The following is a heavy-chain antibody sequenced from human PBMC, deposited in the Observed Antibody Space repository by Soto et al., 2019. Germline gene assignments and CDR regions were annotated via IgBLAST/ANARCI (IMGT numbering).Heavy chain of an antibody. V-gene: IGHV4-34*01. Sequence: SETLSLTCAVYGGSFSGYYWSWIRQPPGKGLEWIGEINHSGSTNYNPPLKSRVTISVDTSKNQFSLKLSSVTAADTAVYYCARAYYSSGWYRYYYYGMDVWGQGTTVTVSS. J-gene: IGHJ6*02. D-gene: IGHD6-19*01. CDR3: ARAYYSSGWYRYYYYGMDV. CDR1: GGSFSGYY. CDR2: INHSGST.